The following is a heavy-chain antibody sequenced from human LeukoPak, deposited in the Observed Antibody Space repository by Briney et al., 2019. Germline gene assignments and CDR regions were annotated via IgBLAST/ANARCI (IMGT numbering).Heavy chain of an antibody. D-gene: IGHD3-3*01. CDR2: ISAYNGNT. J-gene: IGHJ4*02. Sequence: ASVKVSCKASGYTFTSYGISWVRQAPGQGLEWMGWISAYNGNTNYAQKLQGRVTMTTDTSTSTAYMELRSLRSDDTAVYYCARVKIRDDFWSGSYYFDYWGQGTLVTVPS. V-gene: IGHV1-18*01. CDR1: GYTFTSYG. CDR3: ARVKIRDDFWSGSYYFDY.